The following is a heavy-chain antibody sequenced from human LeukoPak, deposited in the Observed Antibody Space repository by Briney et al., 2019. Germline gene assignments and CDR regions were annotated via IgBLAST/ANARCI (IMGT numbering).Heavy chain of an antibody. J-gene: IGHJ4*02. CDR2: ISWNSGSI. V-gene: IGHV3-9*01. D-gene: IGHD6-13*01. CDR3: AKTLSSSWYGFDY. Sequence: GGSLRLSREASGFTFKSYGMSWVRQAPGKGLEWVSGISWNSGSIGYADSVKGRFTISRDNAKNSLYLQMNSLRAEDTALYYCAKTLSSSWYGFDYWGQGTLVTVSS. CDR1: GFTFKSYG.